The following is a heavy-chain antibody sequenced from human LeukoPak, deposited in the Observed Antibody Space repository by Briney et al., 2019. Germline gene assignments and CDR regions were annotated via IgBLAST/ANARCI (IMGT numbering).Heavy chain of an antibody. CDR1: GFTFSSYG. J-gene: IGHJ6*03. V-gene: IGHV3-33*06. D-gene: IGHD2-2*02. Sequence: GGSLRLSCAASGFTFSSYGMHWVRQAPGKGLEWVAVIWYDGSSKYYADSVKGRFTISRDNSKNTLYLQMNSLRAEDTAVYYCAKDGVPAAIFVDYYYYYYMDVWGKGTTVTVSS. CDR2: IWYDGSSK. CDR3: AKDGVPAAIFVDYYYYYYMDV.